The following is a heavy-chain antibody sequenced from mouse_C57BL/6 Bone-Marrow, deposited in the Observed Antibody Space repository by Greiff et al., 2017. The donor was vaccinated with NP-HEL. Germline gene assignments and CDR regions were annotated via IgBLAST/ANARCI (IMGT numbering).Heavy chain of an antibody. D-gene: IGHD2-2*01. CDR2: IYPRSGNT. J-gene: IGHJ4*01. V-gene: IGHV1-81*01. CDR1: GYTFTSYG. CDR3: ARPGYYDAMDY. Sequence: QVKLQQSGAELARPGASVKLSCKASGYTFTSYGISWVKQRTGQGLEWIGEIYPRSGNTYYNEKFKGKATLTADKSSSTAYMELRSLTSEDSAVYFCARPGYYDAMDYWGQGTSVTVSS.